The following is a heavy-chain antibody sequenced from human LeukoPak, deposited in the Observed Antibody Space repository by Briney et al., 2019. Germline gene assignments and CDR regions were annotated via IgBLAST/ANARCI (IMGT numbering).Heavy chain of an antibody. V-gene: IGHV3-23*01. Sequence: GGSLRLSCAASGFTFSSYAMSWVRQAPGKGLEWVSAISGSGGSTYYADSVKGRFTISRDNSKNTLYLQMNSLRTEDEAVYYCARAVGPFDYWGQGTLVTVSS. CDR3: ARAVGPFDY. CDR1: GFTFSSYA. J-gene: IGHJ4*02. CDR2: ISGSGGST. D-gene: IGHD2-15*01.